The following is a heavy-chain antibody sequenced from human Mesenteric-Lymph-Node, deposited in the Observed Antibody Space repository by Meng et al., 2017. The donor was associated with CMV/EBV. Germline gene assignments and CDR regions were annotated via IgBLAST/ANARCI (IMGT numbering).Heavy chain of an antibody. CDR3: ARLNVVAVRGVITRFLDY. CDR2: ISAYNGVT. CDR1: YTLRSYG. J-gene: IGHJ4*02. Sequence: YTLRSYGINWVRQAPGQGLEWMGWISAYNGVTTYAQSLQGRVTMTTDTTTNTAYMELRSLRSDDTAVYYCARLNVVAVRGVITRFLDYWGQGTLVTVS. V-gene: IGHV1-18*01. D-gene: IGHD3-10*01.